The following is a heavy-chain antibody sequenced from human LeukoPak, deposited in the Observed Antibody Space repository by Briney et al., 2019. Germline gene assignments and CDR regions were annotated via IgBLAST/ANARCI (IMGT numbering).Heavy chain of an antibody. D-gene: IGHD5-24*01. CDR2: IYYSGNT. V-gene: IGHV4-59*01. Sequence: SETLSLTCTVSGGSISSYYWSWIRQPPGKGLEWIGYIYYSGNTNYNPSLKSRVTISVDTSKNQFSLKLSSVTAADTAVYYCASTIANLGWLQLFPFDIWGQGTMVTVSS. CDR3: ASTIANLGWLQLFPFDI. CDR1: GGSISSYY. J-gene: IGHJ3*02.